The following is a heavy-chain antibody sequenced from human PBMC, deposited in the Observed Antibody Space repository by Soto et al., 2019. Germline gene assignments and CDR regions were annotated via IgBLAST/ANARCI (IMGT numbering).Heavy chain of an antibody. CDR1: GYTFTSYY. J-gene: IGHJ6*02. CDR2: INPSGGST. D-gene: IGHD3-10*01. V-gene: IGHV1-46*03. CDR3: ARTGSGSHGGYGMDV. Sequence: ASVKVSCKASGYTFTSYYMHWVRQAPGQGLEWMGIINPSGGSTSYAQKFQGRVTMTRDTSTSTVYMGLSSLRSEDTAVYYCARTGSGSHGGYGMDVWGQGTTVTVSS.